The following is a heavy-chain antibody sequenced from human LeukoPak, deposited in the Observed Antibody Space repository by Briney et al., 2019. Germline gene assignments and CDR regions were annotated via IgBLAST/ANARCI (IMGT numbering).Heavy chain of an antibody. D-gene: IGHD6-13*01. J-gene: IGHJ4*02. CDR3: ARDQASWYSSSWVPSRY. CDR1: GYTFTSYG. V-gene: IGHV1-18*01. Sequence: ASVKVSCKASGYTFTSYGISWVRQAPGQGLEWMGWISAYNGNTNYAQKPQGRVTMTTDTSTSTAYMELRSLRSDDTAVYYCARDQASWYSSSWVPSRYWGQGTLVTVSS. CDR2: ISAYNGNT.